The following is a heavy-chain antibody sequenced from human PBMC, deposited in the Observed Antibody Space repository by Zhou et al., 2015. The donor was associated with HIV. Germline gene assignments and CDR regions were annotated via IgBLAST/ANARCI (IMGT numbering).Heavy chain of an antibody. CDR3: ARTRRGYCSGGSCYGSTGDAFDI. CDR1: GGTFSSYA. V-gene: IGHV1-69*01. D-gene: IGHD2-15*01. J-gene: IGHJ3*02. Sequence: QVQLVQSGAEVKKPGSSVKVSCKASGGTFSSYAISWVRQAPGQGLEWMGGIIPIFGTANYAQKFQGRVTITADESTSTAYMELSSLRSEDTAVYYCARTRRGYCSGGSCYGSTGDAFDIWGQGTMVTVSS. CDR2: IIPIFGTA.